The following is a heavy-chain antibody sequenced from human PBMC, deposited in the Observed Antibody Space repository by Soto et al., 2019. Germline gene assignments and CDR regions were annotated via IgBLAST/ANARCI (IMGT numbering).Heavy chain of an antibody. J-gene: IGHJ6*02. Sequence: QVQLQESGPGLVKPSETLSLSCTVSGGSISSYYWSWIRQPPGKGMEWIGYVHHSWGSTYNPSLQTRYAISRDTSKSQFSLKLTYLTATDPAVYYCARQGFGALHGLVDVWGQGTTVTVSS. CDR2: VHHSWGS. V-gene: IGHV4-59*08. CDR1: GGSISSYY. D-gene: IGHD3-10*01. CDR3: ARQGFGALHGLVDV.